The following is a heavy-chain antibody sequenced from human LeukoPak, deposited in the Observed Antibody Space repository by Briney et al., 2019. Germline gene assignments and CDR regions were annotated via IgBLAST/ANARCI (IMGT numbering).Heavy chain of an antibody. D-gene: IGHD4-17*01. J-gene: IGHJ4*02. CDR1: GFAMSSNY. V-gene: IGHV3-53*01. CDR3: ARGTVTAPDF. CDR2: IYIVGNT. Sequence: PGGSLRLSCAAPGFAMSSNYMSWVRQAPGKGLEWVSVIYIVGNTYYADSVKGRFTISRDNSKNTLYPQMNSLRADDTAVYYCARGTVTAPDFWGQGTLVTVSS.